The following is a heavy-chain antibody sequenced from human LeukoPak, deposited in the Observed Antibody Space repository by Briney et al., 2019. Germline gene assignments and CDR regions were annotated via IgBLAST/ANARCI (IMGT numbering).Heavy chain of an antibody. Sequence: GGSLRLSCAASGFTFTTYGMHWVRQAPGEGLDWVALISYDGTKTYYSDSVKGRFTISRDKAKNSLYLQMNSLRVEDTAVYYCARDLGYSGYEHTTFFDYWGQGTLVTVSS. CDR3: ARDLGYSGYEHTTFFDY. V-gene: IGHV3-33*08. CDR2: ISYDGTKT. CDR1: GFTFTTYG. D-gene: IGHD5-12*01. J-gene: IGHJ4*02.